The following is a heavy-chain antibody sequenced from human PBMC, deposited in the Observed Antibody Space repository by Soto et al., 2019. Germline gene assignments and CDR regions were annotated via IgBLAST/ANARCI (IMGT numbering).Heavy chain of an antibody. CDR2: IRSKANSYAT. CDR1: GFTFSGSA. D-gene: IGHD1-7*01. V-gene: IGHV3-73*02. CDR3: TTRGYNWNYGSTDY. J-gene: IGHJ4*02. Sequence: EVQLVESGGGLVQPGGSLKLSCAASGFTFSGSAMHWVRQASGKGLEWVGRIRSKANSYATAYAASVKGRFTISRDDSKNTAYLQMNSLKTEDTAVYYCTTRGYNWNYGSTDYWGQGTLVTVSS.